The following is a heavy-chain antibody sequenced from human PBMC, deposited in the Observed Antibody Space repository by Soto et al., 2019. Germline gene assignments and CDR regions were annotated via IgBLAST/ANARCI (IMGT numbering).Heavy chain of an antibody. CDR1: GYTFTSYD. J-gene: IGHJ6*02. CDR2: MNPNSGNT. Sequence: GASVKVSCKASGYTFTSYDSNWVRQATGQGLEWMGWMNPNSGNTGYAQKFQGRVTMTRNTSISTAYMELSSLRSDDTAVYYCAREAVAAQDAYYYYGMDVWGQGTTVTVSS. D-gene: IGHD6-6*01. CDR3: AREAVAAQDAYYYYGMDV. V-gene: IGHV1-8*01.